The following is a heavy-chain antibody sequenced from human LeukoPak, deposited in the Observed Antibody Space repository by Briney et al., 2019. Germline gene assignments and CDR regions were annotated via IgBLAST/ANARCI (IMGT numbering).Heavy chain of an antibody. Sequence: GGSLRLSCAASGFTFSSYAMSWVRQAPGKGLEWVSGISGNGGSTYYADSVKGRFTISRDNPKDTVYLQMNSLRGEDTAVYYCAKGPHIVVVTAIDNWGQGTLVTVSS. J-gene: IGHJ4*02. CDR3: AKGPHIVVVTAIDN. CDR1: GFTFSSYA. V-gene: IGHV3-23*01. CDR2: ISGNGGST. D-gene: IGHD2-21*02.